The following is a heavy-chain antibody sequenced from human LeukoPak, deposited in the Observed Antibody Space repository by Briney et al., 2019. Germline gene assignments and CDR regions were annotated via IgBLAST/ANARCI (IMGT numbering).Heavy chain of an antibody. J-gene: IGHJ4*02. CDR1: GFTFSSYG. CDR2: IWYAGSNK. D-gene: IGHD1-26*01. CDR3: ARGGMMAGATFDY. Sequence: GRSLRLSCAASGFTFSSYGMHWVRQAPGKGLEWVSIIWYAGSNKYYADFVKGRFTISRDNSKNTLYLQMNSLRAEDTAVYYCARGGMMAGATFDYWGQGTLVTVSS. V-gene: IGHV3-33*08.